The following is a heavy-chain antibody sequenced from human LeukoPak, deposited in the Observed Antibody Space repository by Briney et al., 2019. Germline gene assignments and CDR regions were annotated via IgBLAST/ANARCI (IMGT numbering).Heavy chain of an antibody. Sequence: SETLSLTCTVSGDSINSGGYYWTWIRQHPGKGLEWIGYIYYSGSTNYNPSLKSRVTISIDTSKNQFSLKLSSVTAADTAVYYCAREGGIADYYFDYWGQGTLVIVSS. CDR1: GDSINSGGYY. J-gene: IGHJ4*02. D-gene: IGHD6-13*01. CDR2: IYYSGST. CDR3: AREGGIADYYFDY. V-gene: IGHV4-61*08.